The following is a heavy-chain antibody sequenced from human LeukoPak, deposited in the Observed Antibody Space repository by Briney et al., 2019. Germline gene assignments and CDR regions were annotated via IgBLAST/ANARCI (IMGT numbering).Heavy chain of an antibody. CDR1: GFTFSSYA. J-gene: IGHJ4*02. D-gene: IGHD6-6*01. CDR2: ISGSGGST. V-gene: IGHV3-23*01. CDR3: AKDLIAARPYYFDY. Sequence: PGGSLRLSCAASGFTFSSYAISWVRQAPGKGLEWVSAISGSGGSTYYADSVKGRFTISRDNSKNTLYLQMNGLRAEDTAVHYCAKDLIAARPYYFDYWGQGTLVTVSS.